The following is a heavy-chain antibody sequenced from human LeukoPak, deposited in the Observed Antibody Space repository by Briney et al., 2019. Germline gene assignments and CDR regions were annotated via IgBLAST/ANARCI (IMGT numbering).Heavy chain of an antibody. J-gene: IGHJ4*02. CDR1: GFTFSSDW. CDR3: ARGDYYDRRFDY. CDR2: IKQDGTEK. V-gene: IGHV3-7*01. Sequence: SGGSLRLSCVASGFTFSSDWMNWVRQAPGKGLEWVADIKQDGTEKYYVDSVKGRFTISRDNAKNPLYLQMNSLRAEDTAVYYCARGDYYDRRFDYWGQGTLVTVSS. D-gene: IGHD3-22*01.